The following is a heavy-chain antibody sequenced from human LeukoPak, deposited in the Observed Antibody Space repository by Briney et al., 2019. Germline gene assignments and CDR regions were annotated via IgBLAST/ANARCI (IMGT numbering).Heavy chain of an antibody. CDR1: GGSISSSSYY. CDR3: ASYGEGRFDP. Sequence: SETLSLTCTVSGGSISSSSYYWGWIRQPPGKGLEWIGSIYYSGSTYYNPSLKSRVTISVDTSKNQFSLKLSSVTAADTAVYYCASYGEGRFDPWGQGPLVTVSS. J-gene: IGHJ5*02. D-gene: IGHD4-17*01. CDR2: IYYSGST. V-gene: IGHV4-39*01.